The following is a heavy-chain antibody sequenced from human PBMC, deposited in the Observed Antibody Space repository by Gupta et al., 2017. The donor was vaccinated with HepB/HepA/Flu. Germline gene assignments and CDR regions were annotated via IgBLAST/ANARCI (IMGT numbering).Heavy chain of an antibody. CDR3: ARRADWGGFDY. J-gene: IGHJ4*02. V-gene: IGHV3-21*01. D-gene: IGHD7-27*01. CDR1: GFPFRTYS. CDR2: ISSNSYI. Sequence: EVQLVESGGGLVKPGGSLRLSCAASGFPFRTYSLNWVRQAPRKGLEWVSCISSNSYIYYADSLKGRFTMSRDNAKNSLYLQMNSLRAEDTAVYYCARRADWGGFDYWGQGTLVTVSS.